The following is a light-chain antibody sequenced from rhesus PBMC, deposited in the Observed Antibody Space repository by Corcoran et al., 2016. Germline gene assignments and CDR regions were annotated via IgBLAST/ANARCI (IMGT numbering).Light chain of an antibody. CDR3: QHDDNNWNFT. V-gene: IGKV3-24*04. CDR2: DAS. Sequence: ETVVTQSPATLSLSPGERATLSCRTSQNVGSNLAWYQQQPGQAPKLLIYDASSRATAIPETFSGSGSGAEFTLTIRGLEPEDVGVNYWQHDDNNWNFTFGGGPRWRSN. CDR1: QNVGSN. J-gene: IGKJ4*01.